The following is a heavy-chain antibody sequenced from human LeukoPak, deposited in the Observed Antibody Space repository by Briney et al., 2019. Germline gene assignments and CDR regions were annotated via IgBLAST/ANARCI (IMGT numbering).Heavy chain of an antibody. V-gene: IGHV3-30-3*02. CDR1: GFTFSSYA. Sequence: GGSLRLSCAASGFTFSSYAMHWVRQAPGKGLEWVAVISYDGSNKYYADSVKGRFTISRDNSKNTLYLQMNSPRAEDTAVYYCAKPQWLSGDYFDYWGQGTLVTVSS. CDR3: AKPQWLSGDYFDY. J-gene: IGHJ4*02. CDR2: ISYDGSNK. D-gene: IGHD5-24*01.